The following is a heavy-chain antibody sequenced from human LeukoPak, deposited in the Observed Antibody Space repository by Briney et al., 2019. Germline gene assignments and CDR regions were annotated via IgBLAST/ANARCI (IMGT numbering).Heavy chain of an antibody. CDR1: GYTFTSYG. CDR2: ISAYNGNT. D-gene: IGHD3-22*01. V-gene: IGHV1-18*01. CDR3: ARHDSSGPAALYYYYGMDV. J-gene: IGHJ6*02. Sequence: ASVKVSCKASGYTFTSYGISWVRQAPGQGLEWMGWISAYNGNTNYAQKPQGRVTMTTDTSTSTAYMELRSLRSDDTAVYYCARHDSSGPAALYYYYGMDVWGQGTTVTVSS.